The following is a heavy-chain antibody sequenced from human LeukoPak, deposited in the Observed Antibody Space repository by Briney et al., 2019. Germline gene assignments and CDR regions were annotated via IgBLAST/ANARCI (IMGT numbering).Heavy chain of an antibody. CDR1: GFSLNTSGVG. CDR2: IFWNDDK. CDR3: AHRPSLTSSNIFDY. J-gene: IGHJ4*02. Sequence: ESGPTLFKPTQTLTLTCTFSGFSLNTSGVGVGWIRQPPGKALEWLSLIFWNDDKRYSPSLKNRLTITKDTSKNQVVLTITNMDPVDTATYFCAHRPSLTSSNIFDYWGQGTLVTVSS. D-gene: IGHD2-8*01. V-gene: IGHV2-5*01.